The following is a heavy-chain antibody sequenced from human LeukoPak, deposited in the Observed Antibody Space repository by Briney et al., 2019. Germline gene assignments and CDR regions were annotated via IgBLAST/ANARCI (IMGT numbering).Heavy chain of an antibody. CDR2: VDLLGRT. CDR1: GGSISNTNW. J-gene: IGHJ4*02. V-gene: IGHV4-4*02. CDR3: AREGGPYRPLDY. Sequence: SGTLSLTCGVSGGSISNTNWWTWVRQPPGKGLEWIEEVDLLGRTNYNPSLKSRVAISVDKSENHISLWLTSVTAADTAVYYCAREGGPYRPLDYSGQGTLVTVSS.